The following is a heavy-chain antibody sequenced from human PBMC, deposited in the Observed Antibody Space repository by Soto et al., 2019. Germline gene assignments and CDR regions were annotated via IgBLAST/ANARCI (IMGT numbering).Heavy chain of an antibody. CDR2: ISGSGGST. D-gene: IGHD4-17*01. CDR1: GFTFSSYA. Sequence: GGSLRLSCAASGFTFSSYAMSWVRQAPGKGLEWVSAISGSGGSTYYADSVKGRFTISRDNSKNTLYLQMNSLRAEDTAVYYCAKDASHDYGDYAPFDYWGQGTLVTVSS. J-gene: IGHJ4*02. V-gene: IGHV3-23*01. CDR3: AKDASHDYGDYAPFDY.